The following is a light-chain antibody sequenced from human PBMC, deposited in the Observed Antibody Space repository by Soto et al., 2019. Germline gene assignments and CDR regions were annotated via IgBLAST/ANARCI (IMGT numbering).Light chain of an antibody. CDR3: QQYGSSLAIT. CDR1: QSVSSSY. V-gene: IGKV3-20*01. CDR2: GAS. J-gene: IGKJ5*01. Sequence: EIVLTQSPGTLSLSPGERATLSCRASQSVSSSYLAWYQQKPDPAPRLLIYGASSRATGIPDRFSGSGSGTDFTLTISRLEPEDFAVYYCQQYGSSLAITFGQGTRLEIK.